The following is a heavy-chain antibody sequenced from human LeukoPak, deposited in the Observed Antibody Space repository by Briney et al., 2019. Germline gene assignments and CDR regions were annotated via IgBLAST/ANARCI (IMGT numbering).Heavy chain of an antibody. CDR1: GFTLSSYQ. J-gene: IGHJ4*02. CDR2: IKQDGSDK. V-gene: IGHV3-7*05. CDR3: ARALFPAPYPFDS. Sequence: GGSLRLSCVASGFTLSSYQMNWVRQAPGKGLEWVANIKQDGSDKYYVDSVKGRFTISRDNAKNSLYLQMNSLRAEDTAVYYCARALFPAPYPFDSWGQGTLVTVSS.